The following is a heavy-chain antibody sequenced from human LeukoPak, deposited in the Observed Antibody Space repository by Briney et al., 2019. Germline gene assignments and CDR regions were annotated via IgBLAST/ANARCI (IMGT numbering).Heavy chain of an antibody. V-gene: IGHV4-61*02. Sequence: SETLSLTCTVSGGSISSGSYYWSWIRQPAGKGLEWIGRIYTSGSTNYNPSLKSRVTISVDTSKNQFSLKLSSVTAADTAVYYCARETQLYYYYYYMDVWGKGTTATVSS. CDR3: ARETQLYYYYYYMDV. J-gene: IGHJ6*03. CDR2: IYTSGST. D-gene: IGHD1-1*01. CDR1: GGSISSGSYY.